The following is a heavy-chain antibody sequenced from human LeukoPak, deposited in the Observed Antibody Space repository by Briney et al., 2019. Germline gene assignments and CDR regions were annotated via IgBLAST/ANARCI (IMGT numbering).Heavy chain of an antibody. Sequence: SETLSLTCTVSGGSISSSSYYWGWIRQPPGKGLEWIGSIYYSGSTYYNPSLKSRVTISVDTSKNQFSLKLSSVTAADTAVYYCATYTRGTKKYSSSWYRRWNDAFDIWGQGTMVTASS. D-gene: IGHD6-13*01. CDR1: GGSISSSSYY. CDR3: ATYTRGTKKYSSSWYRRWNDAFDI. J-gene: IGHJ3*02. CDR2: IYYSGST. V-gene: IGHV4-39*01.